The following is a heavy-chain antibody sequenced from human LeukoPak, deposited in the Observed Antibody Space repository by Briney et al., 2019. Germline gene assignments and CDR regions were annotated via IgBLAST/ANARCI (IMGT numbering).Heavy chain of an antibody. CDR1: GGTFSSYA. D-gene: IGHD2-15*01. V-gene: IGHV1-69*04. CDR3: SRATLGYGRVPTCPFAS. Sequence: SVKVSCKASGGTFSSYAISWVRQAPGQGLEWMGRIIPILGIANYAQKFQGRVTITADKSTSTAYMELSSLRSEGTAVYYCSRATLGYGRVPTCPFASWGQEPWSPSPQ. CDR2: IIPILGIA. J-gene: IGHJ5*01.